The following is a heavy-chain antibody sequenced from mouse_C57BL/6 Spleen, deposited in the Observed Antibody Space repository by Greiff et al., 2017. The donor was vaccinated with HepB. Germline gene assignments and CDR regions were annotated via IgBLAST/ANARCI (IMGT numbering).Heavy chain of an antibody. CDR2: IDPETGGT. V-gene: IGHV1-15*01. CDR3: TRRGLRGFAY. Sequence: QVQLKQSGAELVRPGASVTLSCKASGYTFTDYEMHWVKQTPVHGLEWIGAIDPETGGTAYNQKFKGKAILTADKSSSTAYMELRSLTSEDSAVYYCTRRGLRGFAYWGQGTLVTVSA. D-gene: IGHD1-1*01. CDR1: GYTFTDYE. J-gene: IGHJ3*01.